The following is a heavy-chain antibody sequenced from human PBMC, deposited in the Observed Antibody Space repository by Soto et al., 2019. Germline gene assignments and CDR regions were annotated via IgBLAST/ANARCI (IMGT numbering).Heavy chain of an antibody. V-gene: IGHV3-11*01. Sequence: GGSLRLSCAASGFTFSDYYRSWIRQAPGKGLEWVSYISSSGSTIYYADSVKGRFTISRDNAKNSLYLQMNSLRAEDTAVYYCARDLEMATISYYYYGMDVWGQGTTVTVSS. CDR1: GFTFSDYY. J-gene: IGHJ6*02. D-gene: IGHD5-12*01. CDR2: ISSSGSTI. CDR3: ARDLEMATISYYYYGMDV.